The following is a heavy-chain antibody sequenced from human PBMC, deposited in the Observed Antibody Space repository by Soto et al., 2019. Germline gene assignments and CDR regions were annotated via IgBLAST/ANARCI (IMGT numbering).Heavy chain of an antibody. Sequence: SXKVSCKASGGTXSSYASTCVRQAPGQGLEWMGWIIPIFGTANYAQKFQGRVTITADEATSTAYMELSSLRSEDTALYYCSRAGSSTPHYYYYGMDVWGQGTTVTVS. CDR3: SRAGSSTPHYYYYGMDV. CDR2: IIPIFGTA. V-gene: IGHV1-69*13. D-gene: IGHD2-2*01. J-gene: IGHJ6*02. CDR1: GGTXSSYA.